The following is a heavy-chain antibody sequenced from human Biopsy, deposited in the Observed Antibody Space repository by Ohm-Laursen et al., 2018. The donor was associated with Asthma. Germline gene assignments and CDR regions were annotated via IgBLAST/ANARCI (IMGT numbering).Heavy chain of an antibody. CDR2: IYSGGTS. D-gene: IGHD6-19*01. CDR3: ARGDSSGWSHYYFDY. CDR1: GFTFSNAW. J-gene: IGHJ4*02. V-gene: IGHV3-53*01. Sequence: SLRLSCTASGFTFSNAWMSWVRQAPGKGLEWVSVIYSGGTSHTADSVRGRFTISRDYSKNTLYLQMHSLRAEDTAVYYCARGDSSGWSHYYFDYWGQGTLVTVSP.